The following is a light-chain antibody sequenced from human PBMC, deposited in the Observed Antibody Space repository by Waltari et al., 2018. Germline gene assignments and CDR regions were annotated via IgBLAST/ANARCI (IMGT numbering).Light chain of an antibody. Sequence: QSVLTQAPSASGTPGQTVTIPCSGSNSNVGSHTVNWYLQLPGTAPKLLIYSSDQRPSGVPDRLSGSKSGTSASLAISGLQSDDEGTYYCATWDDRLDGVIFGGGTKLTVL. CDR3: ATWDDRLDGVI. CDR1: NSNVGSHT. V-gene: IGLV1-44*01. J-gene: IGLJ2*01. CDR2: SSD.